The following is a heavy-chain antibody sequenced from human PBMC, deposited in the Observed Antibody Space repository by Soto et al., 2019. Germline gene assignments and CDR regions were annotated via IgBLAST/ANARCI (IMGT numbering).Heavy chain of an antibody. D-gene: IGHD4-17*01. Sequence: QVQLVQSGAEVKKPGASVKVSCKVSGYTLTELSMHWVRQAPGKGLEWMGVFDPEDGETIYAQKFQGRVTMTEDTSTDTAYMELSSLRSEDTAVYYCAREPYSYGGKLRGDAFDIWGEGTMVTVSS. J-gene: IGHJ3*02. CDR3: AREPYSYGGKLRGDAFDI. V-gene: IGHV1-24*01. CDR2: FDPEDGET. CDR1: GYTLTELS.